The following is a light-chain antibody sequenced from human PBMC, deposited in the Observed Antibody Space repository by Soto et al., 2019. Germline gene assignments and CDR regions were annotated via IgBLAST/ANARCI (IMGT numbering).Light chain of an antibody. CDR1: SSDVGGYNY. CDR2: DVN. V-gene: IGLV2-11*01. J-gene: IGLJ1*01. Sequence: QSALTQPRSVSGSPGQSVTISCTGTSSDVGGYNYVSWYQQHPGKAPKLMIYDVNKRPSGVPVRFSGSKSGNTASLTITGLQSEDEAHYYCCSYAGSYTYVFGNGTKVTVL. CDR3: CSYAGSYTYV.